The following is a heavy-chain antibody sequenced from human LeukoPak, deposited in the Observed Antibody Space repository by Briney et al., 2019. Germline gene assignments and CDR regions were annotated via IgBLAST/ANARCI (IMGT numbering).Heavy chain of an antibody. V-gene: IGHV3-53*01. CDR2: IYSGGST. CDR1: GFTVSSNY. D-gene: IGHD3-10*01. CDR3: ARDGITMVRGVITTTYFDY. J-gene: IGHJ4*02. Sequence: GGSLRLSCAASGFTVSSNYMSWVRQAPGKGLKWVSVIYSGGSTYYADSVKGRFTISRDNSKNTLYLQMNSLRAEDTAVYYCARDGITMVRGVITTTYFDYWGQGTLVTVSS.